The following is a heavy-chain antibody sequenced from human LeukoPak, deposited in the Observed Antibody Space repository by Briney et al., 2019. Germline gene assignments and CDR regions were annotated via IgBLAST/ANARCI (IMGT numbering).Heavy chain of an antibody. V-gene: IGHV3-30-3*01. CDR1: GFTFSSYA. Sequence: QPGRSLKLSCAASGFTFSSYAMHWVRQAPGKGLEWVAAISYDGSNKYYADSVKGRFTISRDNSKNTLYLQMNSLRAEDTAVYYCARNHFDYWGQGTLVTVSS. CDR3: ARNHFDY. J-gene: IGHJ4*02. CDR2: ISYDGSNK.